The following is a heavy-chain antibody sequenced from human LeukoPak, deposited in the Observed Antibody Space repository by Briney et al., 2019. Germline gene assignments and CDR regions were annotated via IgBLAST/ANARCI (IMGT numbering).Heavy chain of an antibody. V-gene: IGHV3-7*04. J-gene: IGHJ4*02. CDR2: IKQDGSEK. CDR3: ARDSLAEPGSYADF. CDR1: GFTFSSYW. Sequence: GGSLRLSCAASGFTFSSYWMSWVRQAPGKGLEWLANIKQDGSEKYYVDSVKGRFTISRDNPKNSLYLQMNSLRAEDTAVYYCARDSLAEPGSYADFWGQGTLVTVSS. D-gene: IGHD3-16*01.